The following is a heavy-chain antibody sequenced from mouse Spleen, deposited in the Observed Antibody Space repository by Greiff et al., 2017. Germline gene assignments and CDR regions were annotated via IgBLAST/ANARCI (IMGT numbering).Heavy chain of an antibody. Sequence: EVHLVESGGDLVKPGGSLKLSCAASGFTFSSYGMSWVRQTPDKRLEWVATISSGGSYTYYPDSVKGRFTISRDNAKNTLYLQMSSLKSEDTAMYYCARHDSWFAYWGQGTLVTVSA. D-gene: IGHD2-13*01. J-gene: IGHJ3*01. CDR1: GFTFSSYG. CDR3: ARHDSWFAY. CDR2: ISSGGSYT. V-gene: IGHV5-6*01.